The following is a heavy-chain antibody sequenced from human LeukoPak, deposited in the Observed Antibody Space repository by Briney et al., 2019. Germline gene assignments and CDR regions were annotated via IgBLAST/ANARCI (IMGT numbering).Heavy chain of an antibody. J-gene: IGHJ3*02. CDR2: ISWNSGSI. CDR3: AKELGSTFEAFDI. V-gene: IGHV3-9*01. Sequence: PGGSLRLSCAASGFTFDDYAMHWVRQAPGKGLEWVSGISWNSGSIGYADSVKGRFTISRDNAKNSLYLQMNSLRAEDTALYYCAKELGSTFEAFDIWGQGTMVTVSS. CDR1: GFTFDDYA. D-gene: IGHD2/OR15-2a*01.